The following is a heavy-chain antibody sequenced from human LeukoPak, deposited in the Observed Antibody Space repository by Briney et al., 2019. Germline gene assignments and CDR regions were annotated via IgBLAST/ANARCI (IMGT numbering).Heavy chain of an antibody. Sequence: SGGSLRLSCAASGFTFSSYAMSWVRQAPGKGLEWVTVISYDGRNEYYADSVKGRFTISRDNSKNTLFLQMNSLRAEDTAVYYCAVTTSTTGYYYGMDVWGQGTAVTVSS. J-gene: IGHJ6*02. CDR1: GFTFSSYA. CDR3: AVTTSTTGYYYGMDV. CDR2: ISYDGRNE. D-gene: IGHD4-17*01. V-gene: IGHV3-30*04.